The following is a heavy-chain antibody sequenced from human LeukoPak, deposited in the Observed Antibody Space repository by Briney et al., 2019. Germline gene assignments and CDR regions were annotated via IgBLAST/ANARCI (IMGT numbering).Heavy chain of an antibody. CDR2: ISSNGPDT. V-gene: IGHV3-64D*06. D-gene: IGHD6-13*01. Sequence: GGSLRLSCSASEFTFGTYAMLWVRQAPGKGLDYVSAISSNGPDTYYAASVRGRFFISRVNSNNTLYLQMTSLRPEDTAMYYCARLAAAGHSDYWGQGSLVAVSS. CDR3: ARLAAAGHSDY. J-gene: IGHJ4*02. CDR1: EFTFGTYA.